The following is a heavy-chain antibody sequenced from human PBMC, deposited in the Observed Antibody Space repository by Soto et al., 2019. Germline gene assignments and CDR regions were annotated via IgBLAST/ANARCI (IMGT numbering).Heavy chain of an antibody. CDR2: IIPILGIA. CDR1: GGTFSSYT. J-gene: IGHJ6*03. V-gene: IGHV1-69*04. CDR3: ARDRYYGSGMYDAYYYYYYMDV. Sequence: ASVKVSCKASGGTFSSYTISWVRQAPGQGLEWMGRIIPILGIANYAQKFQGRVTITADKSTSTAYMELSSLRSEDTAVYYRARDRYYGSGMYDAYYYYYYMDVWGKGTTVTVSS. D-gene: IGHD3-10*01.